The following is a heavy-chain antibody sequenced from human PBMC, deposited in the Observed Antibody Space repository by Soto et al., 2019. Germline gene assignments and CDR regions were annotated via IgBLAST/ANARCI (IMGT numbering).Heavy chain of an antibody. V-gene: IGHV3-33*01. CDR2: IWYDGSNK. J-gene: IGHJ4*02. Sequence: GGSLRLSCAASGFTFSNYGMHWVRQAPGKGLEWVAVIWYDGSNKYYADSVKGRFTISRDNSKNTLYLQMNSLRAEDTAVYYCARPGGYCNSTNCPGPFGYWGQGTLVTVSS. CDR3: ARPGGYCNSTNCPGPFGY. CDR1: GFTFSNYG. D-gene: IGHD2-2*01.